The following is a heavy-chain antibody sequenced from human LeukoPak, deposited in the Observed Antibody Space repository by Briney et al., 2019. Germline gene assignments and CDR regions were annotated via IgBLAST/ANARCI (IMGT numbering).Heavy chain of an antibody. CDR3: ARGGDYYGSGTLLYNYYMDV. CDR2: ISSSTSYI. J-gene: IGHJ6*03. V-gene: IGHV3-21*01. CDR1: GFTFSSYT. Sequence: GGSLRLSCAASGFTFSSYTMNWVRQAPGKGLEWVSSISSSTSYIYYADSVKGRFTISRDNAKNSLYLQMNSLRAEDTAVYYCARGGDYYGSGTLLYNYYMDVWGKGTTVTVSS. D-gene: IGHD3-10*01.